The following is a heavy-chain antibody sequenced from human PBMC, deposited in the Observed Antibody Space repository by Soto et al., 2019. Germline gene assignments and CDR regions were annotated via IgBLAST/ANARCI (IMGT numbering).Heavy chain of an antibody. CDR2: ISGSGGST. V-gene: IGHV3-23*01. CDR1: GFTFSGDW. CDR3: ARAVSPNYVWGSYRF. D-gene: IGHD3-16*02. J-gene: IGHJ4*02. Sequence: GGSLRLSCRDSGFTFSGDWMHWVRQAPGKGLDWVSAISGSGGSTYYADSVKGRFTISRDNSKNTLYLQMNSLRAEDTAVYYCARAVSPNYVWGSYRFWGQGTLVTVSS.